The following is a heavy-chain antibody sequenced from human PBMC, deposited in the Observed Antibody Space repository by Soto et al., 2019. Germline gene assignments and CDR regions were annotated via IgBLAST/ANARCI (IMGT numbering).Heavy chain of an antibody. V-gene: IGHV1-18*01. J-gene: IGHJ4*02. CDR2: ISAYNGNT. CDR3: ARSEAAAGPYYFDY. Sequence: ASVKVSCKASGYTFTSYVISWVRQAPGQGLEWMGWISAYNGNTSYAQKLQGRVTMTTDTSTSTAYMELSSLRSDDTAVYYCARSEAAAGPYYFDYWGQGTLVTVSS. CDR1: GYTFTSYV. D-gene: IGHD6-13*01.